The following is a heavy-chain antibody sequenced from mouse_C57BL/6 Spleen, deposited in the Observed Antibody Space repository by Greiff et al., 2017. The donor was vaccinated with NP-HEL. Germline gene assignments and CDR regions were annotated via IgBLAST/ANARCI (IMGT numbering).Heavy chain of an antibody. J-gene: IGHJ2*01. V-gene: IGHV5-17*01. CDR3: ARPYYGSSYPDY. Sequence: EVHLVESGGGLVKPGGSLKLSCAASGFTFSDYGMHWVRQAPEKGLEWVAYISSGSSTIYYADTVKGRFTISRDDAKNTLFLQMTSLRSEDTAMYYCARPYYGSSYPDYWGQGTTLTVSS. CDR1: GFTFSDYG. CDR2: ISSGSSTI. D-gene: IGHD1-1*01.